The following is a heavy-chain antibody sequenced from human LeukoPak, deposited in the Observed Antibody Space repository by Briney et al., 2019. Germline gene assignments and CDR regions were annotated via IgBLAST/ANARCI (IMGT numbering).Heavy chain of an antibody. V-gene: IGHV3-23*01. CDR1: GFAFSIYA. J-gene: IGHJ3*02. CDR2: IRFADEST. Sequence: GGSLSLSCAASGFAFSIYAMKWVRQAPGKGPEWVSTIRFADESTHYADPVRGRFPISRDTPKNMLSLQMNSLRAEDKAVYYCAKVYEDFWRPFDISGQGEVFIVSS. CDR3: AKVYEDFWRPFDI. D-gene: IGHD3-3*01.